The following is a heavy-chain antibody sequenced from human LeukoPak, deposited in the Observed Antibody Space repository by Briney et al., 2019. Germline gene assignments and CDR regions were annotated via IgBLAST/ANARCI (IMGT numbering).Heavy chain of an antibody. CDR1: GGSISSYY. J-gene: IGHJ6*03. D-gene: IGHD4-17*01. CDR2: IYYSGRT. CDR3: ASAYGYYYMDV. V-gene: IGHV4-59*08. Sequence: SETLSLTCTVSGGSISSYYWSWIRQPPGKGLERIGYIYYSGRTNYNPSLKSRVTISVDTSKNQFSLKLSSVTAADTAVYYCASAYGYYYMDVWGKGTTVTVSS.